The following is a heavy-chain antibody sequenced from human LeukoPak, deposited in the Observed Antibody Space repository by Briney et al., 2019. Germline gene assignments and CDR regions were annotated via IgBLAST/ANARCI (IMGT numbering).Heavy chain of an antibody. CDR1: GVTFSTYG. CDR3: ANSPYYFDY. V-gene: IGHV3-23*01. J-gene: IGHJ4*02. Sequence: PGGSLRLSCAASGVTFSTYGTSWVRQAPGKALEWVSTISGSGSSTYYAGSVKGRFTISRDNSKNTLSLQMNSLTAEDTAVYYCANSPYYFDYWGQGTLVTVSS. CDR2: ISGSGSST.